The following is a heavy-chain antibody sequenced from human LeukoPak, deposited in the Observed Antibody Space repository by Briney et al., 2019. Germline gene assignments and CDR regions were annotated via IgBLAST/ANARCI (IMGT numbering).Heavy chain of an antibody. V-gene: IGHV1-8*03. CDR2: MNPNSGNT. Sequence: GASVKVSCKASGYTFTSYDINWVRQATGQGLEWMGWMNPNSGNTGYAQKFQGRVTITRNTSISTAYMELSSLRSEDTAVYYCASVFGVRTTVTTPFDYWGQGTLVTVSS. D-gene: IGHD4-17*01. CDR1: GYTFTSYD. CDR3: ASVFGVRTTVTTPFDY. J-gene: IGHJ4*02.